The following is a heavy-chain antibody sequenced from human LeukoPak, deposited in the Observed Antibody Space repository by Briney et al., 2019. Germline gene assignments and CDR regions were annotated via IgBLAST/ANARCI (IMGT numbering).Heavy chain of an antibody. CDR2: ISSSSSTI. D-gene: IGHD6-19*01. Sequence: GGSLRLSCAASGFTFSSYSMNWVRQAPGKGLEWVSYISSSSSTIYYADSVKGRFTISRDNAKNSLYLQMNSLRAEDTAVYYCARDRGWLASGYFDYWGQGTLVTVSS. V-gene: IGHV3-48*04. CDR3: ARDRGWLASGYFDY. CDR1: GFTFSSYS. J-gene: IGHJ4*02.